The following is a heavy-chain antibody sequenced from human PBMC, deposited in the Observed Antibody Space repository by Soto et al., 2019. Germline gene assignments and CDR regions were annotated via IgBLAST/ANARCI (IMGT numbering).Heavy chain of an antibody. J-gene: IGHJ4*02. V-gene: IGHV4-39*01. D-gene: IGHD3-22*01. Sequence: PSETLSLTCSVSGGSISSSSYFWGWIRQPPGKGLEWIGSIHYSGSTYYNPSLKSRVTISVDTSKNQFSLKLPSVTAADTAVYYCARQRDYYDTSGDSYFDYWGQETLVTVS. CDR2: IHYSGST. CDR1: GGSISSSSYF. CDR3: ARQRDYYDTSGDSYFDY.